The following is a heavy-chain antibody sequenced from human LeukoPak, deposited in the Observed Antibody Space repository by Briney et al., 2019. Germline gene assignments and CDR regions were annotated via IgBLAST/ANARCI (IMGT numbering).Heavy chain of an antibody. CDR3: AKDGPVVPAAAAMDV. D-gene: IGHD2-2*01. J-gene: IGHJ6*04. CDR2: ISYDGSNK. Sequence: QPGGSLRLSCAASGFTFSSYGMHWVRQAPGKGLEWVAVISYDGSNKYYADSVKGRFTISRDNSKNTLYLQMNSLRAEDTAVYYCAKDGPVVPAAAAMDVWGKGTTVTVSS. CDR1: GFTFSSYG. V-gene: IGHV3-30*18.